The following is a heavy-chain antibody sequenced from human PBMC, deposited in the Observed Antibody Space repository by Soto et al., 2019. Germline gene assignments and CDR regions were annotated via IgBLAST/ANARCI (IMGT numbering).Heavy chain of an antibody. J-gene: IGHJ4*02. V-gene: IGHV3-30-3*01. CDR2: ISYDGSNK. CDR1: GFTFSSYA. CDR3: ARDLGFGDYASGLDY. Sequence: PGGSLRLFCAASGFTFSSYAMHWVRQAPGKGLEWVAVISYDGSNKYYADSVKGRFTISRDNSKNTLYLQMNSLRAEDTAVYYCARDLGFGDYASGLDYWGQGTLVTVSS. D-gene: IGHD4-17*01.